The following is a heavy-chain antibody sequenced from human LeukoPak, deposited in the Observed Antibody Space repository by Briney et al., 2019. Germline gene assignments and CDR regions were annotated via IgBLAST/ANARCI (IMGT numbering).Heavy chain of an antibody. Sequence: GGSLRLSCAASGFTFSSYSMNWVRQAPGKGLEWVSSISSSSSYIYYADSVKGRFTISRDNAKNSLYLQMNSLRAEDTAVYYCARDRGYCSSTSFYTEIDYWGQGTLVTVSS. CDR3: ARDRGYCSSTSFYTEIDY. V-gene: IGHV3-21*01. D-gene: IGHD2-2*02. CDR2: ISSSSSYI. J-gene: IGHJ4*02. CDR1: GFTFSSYS.